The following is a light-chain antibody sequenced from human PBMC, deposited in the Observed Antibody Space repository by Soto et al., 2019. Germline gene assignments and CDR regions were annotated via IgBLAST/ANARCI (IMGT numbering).Light chain of an antibody. CDR2: GAS. CDR1: QSLNNY. J-gene: IGKJ1*01. Sequence: EGVLTQSTSTLSLSAGERSTLSCRASQSLNNYLGWYQQKPGQAPRLLIYGASNRATGIPDRFSGSGSGTDFTLTISRLEPEDFAVYYCQQYGSSGTFGQGTKVDNK. V-gene: IGKV3-20*01. CDR3: QQYGSSGT.